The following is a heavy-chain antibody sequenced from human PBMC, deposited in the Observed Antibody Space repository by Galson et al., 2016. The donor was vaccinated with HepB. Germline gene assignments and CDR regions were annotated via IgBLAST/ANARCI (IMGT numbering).Heavy chain of an antibody. V-gene: IGHV4-4*02. D-gene: IGHD1-7*01. CDR2: TYHSGST. Sequence: SETLSLTCVVSGASISSNWWSWVRQPPGKGLEWIGETYHSGSTYLNPSLNSRVAISIDRSKNHFSLSLNSVTAADTAVYYCAGHIIVAGTRGFDFWGQGILVTGSS. CDR1: GASISSNW. CDR3: AGHIIVAGTRGFDF. J-gene: IGHJ4*02.